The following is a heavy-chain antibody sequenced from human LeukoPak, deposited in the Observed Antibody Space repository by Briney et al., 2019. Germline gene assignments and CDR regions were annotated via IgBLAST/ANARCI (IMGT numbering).Heavy chain of an antibody. Sequence: PGGSLRLSCAASGFTLSSYAMHWVRQAPGKGLEWVAVISYDGSNKYYADSVKGRFTISRDNSKNTLYLQMNSLRTEDTAVYYCARGYYDSSGHFHFDYWGQGTLVTVSS. V-gene: IGHV3-30-3*01. D-gene: IGHD3-22*01. CDR3: ARGYYDSSGHFHFDY. CDR2: ISYDGSNK. J-gene: IGHJ4*02. CDR1: GFTLSSYA.